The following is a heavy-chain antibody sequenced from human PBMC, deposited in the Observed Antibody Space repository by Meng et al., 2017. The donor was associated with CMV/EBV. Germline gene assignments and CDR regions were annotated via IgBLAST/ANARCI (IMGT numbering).Heavy chain of an antibody. Sequence: ASVKVSCKPSGFSFIGYYIHWVRQAPGQGLEWMGWISPDTGGTNYAQKFQGRVSITGDTSISTAYMELSSLRPDDTAMYYCARIPLRIADESRDYWGQGTLVTVSS. V-gene: IGHV1-2*02. CDR2: ISPDTGGT. CDR1: GFSFIGYY. CDR3: ARIPLRIADESRDY. J-gene: IGHJ4*02. D-gene: IGHD6-6*01.